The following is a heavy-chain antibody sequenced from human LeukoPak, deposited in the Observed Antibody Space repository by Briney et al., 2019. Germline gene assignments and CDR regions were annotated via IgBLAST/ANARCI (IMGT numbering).Heavy chain of an antibody. Sequence: SSVKVSCKASGYTFTSYGISWVRQAPGQGLEGMGWISAYNGNTNYAQKLQGRVTMTTDTSTSTAYMELRSLRSDDTAVYYCARAWSQSDSFNPSYYYYYYMDVWGKGTTVTVSS. CDR3: ARAWSQSDSFNPSYYYYYYMDV. D-gene: IGHD2-15*01. V-gene: IGHV1-18*01. CDR2: ISAYNGNT. CDR1: GYTFTSYG. J-gene: IGHJ6*03.